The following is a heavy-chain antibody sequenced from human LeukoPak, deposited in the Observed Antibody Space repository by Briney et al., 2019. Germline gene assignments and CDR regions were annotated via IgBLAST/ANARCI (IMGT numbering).Heavy chain of an antibody. CDR3: ARAYCGGHCAVGNY. D-gene: IGHD2-21*01. V-gene: IGHV1-2*02. Sequence: ATVKVSCKASGYNFTDYYIHWVRQAPGQGLEWMGWINPNSAGTNYAQKFQGRVTMSRDTSINTAYMELSRLRSDDTAVYFCARAYCGGHCAVGNYWGQGTLVTVSS. CDR2: INPNSAGT. CDR1: GYNFTDYY. J-gene: IGHJ4*02.